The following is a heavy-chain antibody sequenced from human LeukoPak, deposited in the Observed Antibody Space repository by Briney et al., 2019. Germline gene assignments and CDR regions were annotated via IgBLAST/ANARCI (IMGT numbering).Heavy chain of an antibody. V-gene: IGHV3-23*01. CDR3: AKYLSGFFAWPLHWFDP. CDR2: ISGSGGST. D-gene: IGHD3-9*01. Sequence: QPGGSLRLSCAASGFTFSSYAMSWVRQAPGKGLEWVSAISGSGGSTYYADSVKGRFTISRDNSKNTLDLQMNSLRAEDTALYYWAKYLSGFFAWPLHWFDPGARGPWS. J-gene: IGHJ5*02. CDR1: GFTFSSYA.